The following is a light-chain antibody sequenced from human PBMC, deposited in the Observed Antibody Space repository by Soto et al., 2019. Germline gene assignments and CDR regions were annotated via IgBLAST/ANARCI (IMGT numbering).Light chain of an antibody. CDR2: ESS. CDR1: QGISTL. CDR3: QHFKSFPIT. J-gene: IGKJ5*01. V-gene: IGKV1-13*02. Sequence: AIQLTQSPSSLSASVGDRVTITCRASQGISTLLAWYQQKPGKAPKVLIYESSLLQSGVPSRFSGSGSGTDFTLTISSLQPEDFATYYCQHFKSFPITFGQGPRLEIK.